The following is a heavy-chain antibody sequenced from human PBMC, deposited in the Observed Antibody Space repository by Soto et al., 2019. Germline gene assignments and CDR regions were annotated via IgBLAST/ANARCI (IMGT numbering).Heavy chain of an antibody. J-gene: IGHJ6*02. CDR3: ARDSHGERTYYYYGMDV. V-gene: IGHV4-59*01. CDR2: IYYSGST. D-gene: IGHD3-10*01. Sequence: VQLQESGPGLVKPSETLSLTCTVSGGSISSYYWSWIRQPPGKGLEWIGYIYYSGSTNYNPSLKSRVTISVDTSKNQFSLKLSSVTAADTAVYYCARDSHGERTYYYYGMDVWGQGTTVTVSS. CDR1: GGSISSYY.